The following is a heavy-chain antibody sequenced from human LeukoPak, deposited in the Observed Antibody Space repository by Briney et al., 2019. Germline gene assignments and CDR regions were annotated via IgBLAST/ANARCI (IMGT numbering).Heavy chain of an antibody. V-gene: IGHV4-59*08. CDR1: VGSISSFY. D-gene: IGHD3-22*01. Sequence: SETLSLTCTVSVGSISSFYWIWIRQPPGKGREWIGYIHYSGSTKYNPSLKSRVTISVDTSKSQFSLRLSSVTAADTAVYYCARRIDYYDISGYSRGAFDIWGQGTMVTVSS. CDR2: IHYSGST. J-gene: IGHJ3*02. CDR3: ARRIDYYDISGYSRGAFDI.